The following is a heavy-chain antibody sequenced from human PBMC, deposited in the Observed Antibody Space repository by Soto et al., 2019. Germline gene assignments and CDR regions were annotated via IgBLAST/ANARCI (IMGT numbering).Heavy chain of an antibody. D-gene: IGHD1-1*01. CDR3: ARLRLGTVFYYGMDV. CDR2: IYPGDSDT. CDR1: GYSFTSYW. V-gene: IGHV5-51*01. J-gene: IGHJ6*02. Sequence: GESLKISCKGSGYSFTSYWVGWVRQMPGKGLEWMGIIYPGDSDTRYSPSFQGQVTISADKSISTAYLQWSSLKASDTAMYYCARLRLGTVFYYGMDVWGQGTTVTVS.